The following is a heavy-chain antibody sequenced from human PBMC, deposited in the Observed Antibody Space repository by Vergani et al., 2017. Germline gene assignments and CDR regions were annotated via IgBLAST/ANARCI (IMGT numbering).Heavy chain of an antibody. D-gene: IGHD2-15*01. V-gene: IGHV4-61*02. CDR1: GGSINSHNYY. Sequence: QVQLQESGPGLVKPSQTLSLTCTVSGGSINSHNYYWSWIRQPAGKGLEWIGRIHTSGSTNYNPSLKCRVTMSEDTSKNQFSLNLTSVTAADTAVYFCARGSCLGGSCYKPLFDPWGQGTLVTVSS. J-gene: IGHJ5*02. CDR2: IHTSGST. CDR3: ARGSCLGGSCYKPLFDP.